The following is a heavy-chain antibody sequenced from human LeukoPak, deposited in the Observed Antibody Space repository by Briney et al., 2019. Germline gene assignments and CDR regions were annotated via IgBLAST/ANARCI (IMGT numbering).Heavy chain of an antibody. CDR2: IYYSGST. V-gene: IGHV4-59*08. J-gene: IGHJ3*02. D-gene: IGHD1-26*01. Sequence: SETLSLTCTVSGGSISSYYWSWIRQPPGKGLEWIGYIYYSGSTNYNPSPKSRVTISVDTSKNQFSLKLSSVTAADTAVYYCARSSGGAKPGAFDIWGQGTMVTVSS. CDR1: GGSISSYY. CDR3: ARSSGGAKPGAFDI.